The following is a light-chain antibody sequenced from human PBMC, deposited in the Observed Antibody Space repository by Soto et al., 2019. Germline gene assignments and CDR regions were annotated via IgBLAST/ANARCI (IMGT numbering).Light chain of an antibody. CDR3: QQYDNLPLT. V-gene: IGKV1-33*01. Sequence: DIQMTHSPSSLSASVGDRVTITCRASQDITNYLHWFQQKPGKAPKLLIYDASNLETGVPSRFSGSGSGTDFTFTISSLQPEDIATYYCQQYDNLPLTFGGGTKVDIK. CDR1: QDITNY. J-gene: IGKJ4*01. CDR2: DAS.